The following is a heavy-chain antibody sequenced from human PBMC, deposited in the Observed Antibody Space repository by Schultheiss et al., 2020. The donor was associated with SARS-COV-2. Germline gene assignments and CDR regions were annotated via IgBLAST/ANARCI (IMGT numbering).Heavy chain of an antibody. Sequence: GGSLRLSCAASGFTFSSYGMHWVRQAPGKGLEWVAVISYDGSNKYYADSVRGRFTISRDNAKNSLYLQMNSLRAEDTAVYYCARDSGDSTLSYFYNMDVWGQGATVTVSS. J-gene: IGHJ6*03. D-gene: IGHD2-2*01. CDR3: ARDSGDSTLSYFYNMDV. V-gene: IGHV3-30*12. CDR1: GFTFSSYG. CDR2: ISYDGSNK.